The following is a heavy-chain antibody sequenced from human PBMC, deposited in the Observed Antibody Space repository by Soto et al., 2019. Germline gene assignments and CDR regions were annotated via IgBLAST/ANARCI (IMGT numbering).Heavy chain of an antibody. CDR3: ARWGTTGGLDV. CDR2: TSYDGSNK. D-gene: IGHD3-16*01. Sequence: QVQLVESGGGVVQPGTSRRLSCVGSGFTFRSYVLHWVRQAPGKGLEWVALTSYDGSNKDYGDSVKGRFTISRDNSRNTVDLQMDSLRREDTALYYCARWGTTGGLDVWGQGTLVSVSS. CDR1: GFTFRSYV. J-gene: IGHJ1*01. V-gene: IGHV3-33*05.